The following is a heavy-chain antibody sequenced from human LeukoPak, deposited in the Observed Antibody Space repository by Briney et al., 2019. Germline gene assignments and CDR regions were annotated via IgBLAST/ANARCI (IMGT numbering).Heavy chain of an antibody. D-gene: IGHD6-13*01. CDR1: GFTFSSYS. Sequence: PGGSLRLSCAASGFTFSSYSMNWVRRAPGKGLEWVSYISSSSSTIYYADSVKGRFTISRDNAKNSLYLQMNSLRAEDTAVYYCARENIAAAGTMGDAFDIWGQGTMVTVSS. J-gene: IGHJ3*02. CDR2: ISSSSSTI. CDR3: ARENIAAAGTMGDAFDI. V-gene: IGHV3-48*01.